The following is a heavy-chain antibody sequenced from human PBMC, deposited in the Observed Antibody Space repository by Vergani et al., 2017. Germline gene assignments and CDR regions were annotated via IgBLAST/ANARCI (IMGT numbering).Heavy chain of an antibody. D-gene: IGHD4-17*01. V-gene: IGHV4-59*06. CDR1: GGSISSYY. CDR3: ARETDDYGDYQKSVIDY. J-gene: IGHJ4*02. CDR2: IYYSGST. Sequence: QVQLQESGPGLVKPSETLSLTCTVSGGSISSYYWSWIRQPPGKGLEWIGYIYYSGSTYYNPSLKSRVTISVDTSKNQFSLKLSSVTAADTAVYYCARETDDYGDYQKSVIDYWGQGTLVTVSS.